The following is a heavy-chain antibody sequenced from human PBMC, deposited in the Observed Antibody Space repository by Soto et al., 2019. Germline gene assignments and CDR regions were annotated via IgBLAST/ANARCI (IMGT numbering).Heavy chain of an antibody. Sequence: SGTQSLTGTVSGGSISSYYWSWIRQPAGKGLEWIGRIYTSVSTNYNPSLKSRVTMSVDTSKNQFSLKLSSVTAADTAVYYCARDRLESTFDPWGQGTLVTAPQ. J-gene: IGHJ5*02. D-gene: IGHD6-25*01. CDR1: GGSISSYY. CDR3: ARDRLESTFDP. V-gene: IGHV4-4*07. CDR2: IYTSVST.